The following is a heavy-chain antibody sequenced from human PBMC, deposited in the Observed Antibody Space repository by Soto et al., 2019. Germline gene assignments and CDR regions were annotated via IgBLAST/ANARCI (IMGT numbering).Heavy chain of an antibody. CDR1: SDSISNYY. D-gene: IGHD2-15*01. V-gene: IGHV4-59*01. Sequence: QVQLQESGPGLVKPSETLSLTCTVSSDSISNYYWTWIRQRPGKGLEWIGYVHDSGRSNYNPSLKSRVKISVETSKKQFSLTLNSVTAADTAVYFCARVGGTRGWYWGQGTLVTVSS. CDR2: VHDSGRS. CDR3: ARVGGTRGWY. J-gene: IGHJ4*02.